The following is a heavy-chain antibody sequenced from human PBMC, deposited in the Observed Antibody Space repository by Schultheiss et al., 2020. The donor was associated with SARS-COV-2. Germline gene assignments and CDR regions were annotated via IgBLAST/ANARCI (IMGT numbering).Heavy chain of an antibody. V-gene: IGHV3-64D*06. Sequence: GGSLRLSCSASGFTFSSYAMHWVRQAPGKGLESVSGISSNGGSTYYADSVKGRFTISRDNSKNTLYLQMSSLRAEDTAVYYCAIGPVSDLYYYYGMDVWGQGTTVTVSS. J-gene: IGHJ6*02. CDR1: GFTFSSYA. D-gene: IGHD2-21*02. CDR2: ISSNGGST. CDR3: AIGPVSDLYYYYGMDV.